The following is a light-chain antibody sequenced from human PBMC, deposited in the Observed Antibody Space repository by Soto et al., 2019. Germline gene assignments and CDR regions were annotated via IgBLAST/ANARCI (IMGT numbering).Light chain of an antibody. Sequence: EIVLTQSPGTLSLSPGERATLSCRASQSVASNYLSWYQQKPGQAPRLLIYDASTRATGIPARFSGSGSGTEFTLSIRSLQSEDSAVYYCQQYNNWPPITFGKGTRLEIK. CDR3: QQYNNWPPIT. J-gene: IGKJ5*01. CDR2: DAS. V-gene: IGKV3D-15*01. CDR1: QSVASN.